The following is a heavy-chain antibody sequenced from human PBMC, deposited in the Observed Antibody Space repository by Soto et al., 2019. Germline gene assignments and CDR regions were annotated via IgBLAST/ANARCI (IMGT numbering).Heavy chain of an antibody. CDR3: ARDRDVTMIVVGEY. CDR1: GFIFSSYG. Sequence: QVQLVESGGGVVQPGRSLRLSCAASGFIFSSYGMHWVRQAPGKGLEWVAIIWYDGSNTYYADSVKGRFTISRDNSKNTLYQQMNSLRAEDTAVYYCARDRDVTMIVVGEYWGQGTLVIVSS. CDR2: IWYDGSNT. D-gene: IGHD3-22*01. V-gene: IGHV3-33*01. J-gene: IGHJ4*02.